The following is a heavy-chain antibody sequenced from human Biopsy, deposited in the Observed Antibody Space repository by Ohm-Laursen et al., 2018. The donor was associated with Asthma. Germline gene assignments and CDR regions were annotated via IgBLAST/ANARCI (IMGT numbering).Heavy chain of an antibody. CDR2: ISHDGATS. CDR1: GFTFSYYW. V-gene: IGHV3-74*01. Sequence: LRLSCAASGFTFSYYWMHWVRQAPGKGLVWVSRISHDGATSNYADSVKGRFTISRDNAKNTLYLHLNTLRADDTAVYFCARSVNGSFDYWGQGTLVTVSS. D-gene: IGHD2-8*01. J-gene: IGHJ4*02. CDR3: ARSVNGSFDY.